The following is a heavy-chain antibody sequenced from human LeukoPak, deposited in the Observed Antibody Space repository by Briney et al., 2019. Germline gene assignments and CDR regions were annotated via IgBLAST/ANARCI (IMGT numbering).Heavy chain of an antibody. Sequence: GGSLRLSCAASGFTFSSYSMNWVRQAPGKGLESVSSISSSSSYIYYADSVKGRFTISRDNAKNSLSLQMSSLRAEDTAVYYRARERYSRSSYDAFDMWGQGTMVTVSS. D-gene: IGHD6-6*01. CDR2: ISSSSSYI. CDR1: GFTFSSYS. CDR3: ARERYSRSSYDAFDM. V-gene: IGHV3-21*01. J-gene: IGHJ3*02.